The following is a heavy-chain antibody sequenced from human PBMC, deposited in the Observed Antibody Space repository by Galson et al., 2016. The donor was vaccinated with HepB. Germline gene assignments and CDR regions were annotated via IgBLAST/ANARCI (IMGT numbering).Heavy chain of an antibody. D-gene: IGHD3-16*01. CDR3: GKHGGFDY. J-gene: IGHJ4*02. CDR2: ITSSGGTT. V-gene: IGHV3-23*01. Sequence: SLRLSCAASGFSFSTSGMSWVRQTPGRGLEWVSGITSSGGTTHYADSVRGQFTISRDNSKNTLYLYMNSLRAGATAVYYCGKHGGFDYWGQGTLVTVSS. CDR1: GFSFSTSG.